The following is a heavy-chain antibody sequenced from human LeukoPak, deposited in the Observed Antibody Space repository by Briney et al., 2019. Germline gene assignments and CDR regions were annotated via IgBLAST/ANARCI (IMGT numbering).Heavy chain of an antibody. V-gene: IGHV1-69*05. CDR1: GGTFSSYV. D-gene: IGHD6-6*01. Sequence: VASVKVSCKASGGTFSSYVINWVRQAPGQGLEWMGGIIPIFGTANYAQKFQGRVTITTDESASAAYLELSSLRSEDTAMYYCAGDRSTSSPDPFDIWGQGTMVTVSS. CDR2: IIPIFGTA. CDR3: AGDRSTSSPDPFDI. J-gene: IGHJ3*02.